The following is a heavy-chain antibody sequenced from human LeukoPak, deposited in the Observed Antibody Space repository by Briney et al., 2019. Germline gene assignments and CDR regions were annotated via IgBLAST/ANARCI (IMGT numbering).Heavy chain of an antibody. D-gene: IGHD6-13*01. V-gene: IGHV1-18*04. Sequence: GASVKVSCKASGYTFTSYGISWVRQAPGQGLEWMGWISTYKYNTNYAQKLQGRVTMTTDPSTTTAYMELRSLRSDDTAVYYCARDWASSSLSEVQVFDYWGQGTLVTVSS. J-gene: IGHJ4*02. CDR2: ISTYKYNT. CDR1: GYTFTSYG. CDR3: ARDWASSSLSEVQVFDY.